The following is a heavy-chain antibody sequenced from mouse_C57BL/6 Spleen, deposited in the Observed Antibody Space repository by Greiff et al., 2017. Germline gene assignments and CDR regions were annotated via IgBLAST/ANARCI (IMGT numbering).Heavy chain of an antibody. CDR1: GYTFTSYW. V-gene: IGHV1-50*01. Sequence: VQLQQPGAELVKPGASVKLSCKASGYTFTSYWMQWVKQRPGQGLEWIGEIDPSDSYTNYNQKFKGKATLTVDTSSSTAYMQLSSLTSEDSAVYYCARRELYDGYYDAMDYWGQGTSVTVSS. CDR3: ARRELYDGYYDAMDY. CDR2: IDPSDSYT. J-gene: IGHJ4*01. D-gene: IGHD2-3*01.